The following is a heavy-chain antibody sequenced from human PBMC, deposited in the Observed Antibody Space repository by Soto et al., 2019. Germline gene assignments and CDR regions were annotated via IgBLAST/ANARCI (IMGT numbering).Heavy chain of an antibody. V-gene: IGHV2-5*02. CDR3: AHSECSGADSSARWYFGL. CDR2: IYWDDDK. CDR1: GFSLTTGGVA. J-gene: IGHJ2*01. D-gene: IGHD2-15*01. Sequence: QITLKESGPTLVKPTQTLTLTCTFSGFSLTTGGVAVGWIRQPPGKALEWLALIYWDDDKRYSPSLKSRLSITKATSTTQVVLTMTNMDPVDTATYYCAHSECSGADSSARWYFGLLGRGTLVTVSS.